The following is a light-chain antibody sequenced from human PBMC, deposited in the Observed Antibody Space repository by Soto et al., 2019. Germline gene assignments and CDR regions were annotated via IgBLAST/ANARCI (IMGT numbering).Light chain of an antibody. V-gene: IGKV3-15*01. CDR2: GAS. J-gene: IGKJ1*01. CDR3: QQYNNWPPWT. CDR1: QRVSSN. Sequence: EIVMTKSPATLYVSPGERATLSCRASQRVSSNLAWYQQKSGQAPRPLLYGASPRATGIPARFSRRGSGTDFTLTISSLQSEDFAVYYCQQYNNWPPWTFGQGTKVEIK.